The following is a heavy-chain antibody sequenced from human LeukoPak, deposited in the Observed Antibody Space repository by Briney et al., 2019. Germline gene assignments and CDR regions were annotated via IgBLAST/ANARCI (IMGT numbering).Heavy chain of an antibody. J-gene: IGHJ3*02. V-gene: IGHV4-4*07. Sequence: SETLSLTCTVAGGSLSDYCWTCMRQPAGKGLEWIGRMSTSGSTNYNPSRKSRVTMSVNTSKNRFSLELNSVTAADPAVYYCARRYCTSTTCYYGAFDIWGQGTMVTVSS. CDR1: GGSLSDYC. CDR2: MSTSGST. CDR3: ARRYCTSTTCYYGAFDI. D-gene: IGHD2-8*01.